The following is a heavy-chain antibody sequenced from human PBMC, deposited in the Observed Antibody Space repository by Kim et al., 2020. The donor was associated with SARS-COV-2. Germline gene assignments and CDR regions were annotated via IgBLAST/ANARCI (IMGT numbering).Heavy chain of an antibody. J-gene: IGHJ3*02. CDR3: TTFDM. Sequence: VWWDGRDTAYADSVKGRFTTSRENSKNTLWLQMSSLRAEDTAVYYCTTFDMWGQGTMVTVSS. V-gene: IGHV3-33*01. CDR2: VWWDGRDT.